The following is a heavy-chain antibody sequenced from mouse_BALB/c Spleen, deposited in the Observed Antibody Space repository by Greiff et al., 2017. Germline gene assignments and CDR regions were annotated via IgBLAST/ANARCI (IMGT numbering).Heavy chain of an antibody. CDR2: IDPFNGGT. CDR1: GYSFTSYY. J-gene: IGHJ1*01. CDR3: AREDDGYRYFDV. D-gene: IGHD2-3*01. Sequence: VQLKESGAGLVKPGASVKISCKASGYSFTSYYMHWVKQSHGKSLEWIGYIDPFNGGTSYNQKFKGKATLTVDKSSSTAYMHLSSLTSEDSAVYYCAREDDGYRYFDVWGAGTTVTVSS. V-gene: IGHV1S135*01.